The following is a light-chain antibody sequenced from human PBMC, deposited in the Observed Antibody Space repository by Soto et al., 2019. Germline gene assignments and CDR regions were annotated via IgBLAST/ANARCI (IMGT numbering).Light chain of an antibody. CDR2: YDD. Sequence: QSVLNQPPSVSAAPRQRVTISCSGSSSNNGNNAVNWYQQLPGKAPKLLIYYDDLLPSGVSDRFSGSKSGTSAALAISGLQSEDEADYYCAAWDDSLNGVVFGGGTKLTV. CDR3: AAWDDSLNGVV. V-gene: IGLV1-36*01. J-gene: IGLJ2*01. CDR1: SSNNGNNA.